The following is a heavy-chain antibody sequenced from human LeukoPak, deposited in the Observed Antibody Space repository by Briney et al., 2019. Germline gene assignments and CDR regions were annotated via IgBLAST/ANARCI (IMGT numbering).Heavy chain of an antibody. D-gene: IGHD3-3*01. CDR3: ARDNEYYDFWSGYYDRDAFDI. V-gene: IGHV4-38-2*02. CDR2: IYYSGST. Sequence: PSETLSLTCTVSGYSISSSYYWGWIRQPPGKGLEWIGSIYYSGSTYYNPSLKSRVTISVDTSKNQFSLKLSSVTAADTAVYYCARDNEYYDFWSGYYDRDAFDIWGQGTMVTVSS. CDR1: GYSISSSYY. J-gene: IGHJ3*02.